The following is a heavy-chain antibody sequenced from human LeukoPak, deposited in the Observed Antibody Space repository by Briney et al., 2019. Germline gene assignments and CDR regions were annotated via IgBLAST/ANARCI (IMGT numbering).Heavy chain of an antibody. CDR2: FDPEDGET. CDR3: ATETYYYYDSSGYFDY. V-gene: IGHV1-24*01. J-gene: IGHJ4*02. CDR1: GYTLTELS. D-gene: IGHD3-22*01. Sequence: APVKVSCKVSGYTLTELSMHWVRQAPGKGLEWMGGFDPEDGETIYAQKFQGRVTMTEDTSTDTAYMELSSLRSEDTAVYYCATETYYYYDSSGYFDYWGQGTLVTVSS.